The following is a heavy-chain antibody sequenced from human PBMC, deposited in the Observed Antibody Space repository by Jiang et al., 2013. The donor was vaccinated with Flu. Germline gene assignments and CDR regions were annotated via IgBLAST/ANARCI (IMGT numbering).Heavy chain of an antibody. V-gene: IGHV1-18*01. D-gene: IGHD5-12*01. CDR1: GYTFTSYG. CDR2: ISAYNGNT. J-gene: IGHJ6*02. CDR3: AREGYLDIVATTYYYYYGMDV. Sequence: GAEVKKPGASVKVSCKASGYTFTSYGISWVRQAPGQGLERMGWISAYNGNTNYAQKLQGRVTMTTDTSTSTAYMELRSLRSDDTAVYYCAREGYLDIVATTYYYYYGMDVWGQGTTVTVSS.